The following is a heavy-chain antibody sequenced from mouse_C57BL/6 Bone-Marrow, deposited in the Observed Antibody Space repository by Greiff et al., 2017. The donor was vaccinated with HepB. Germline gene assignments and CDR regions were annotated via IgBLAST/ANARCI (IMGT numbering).Heavy chain of an antibody. CDR3: ARTIYYGNHGGFFFAY. D-gene: IGHD2-1*01. V-gene: IGHV1-18*01. J-gene: IGHJ3*01. CDR1: GYTFTDYN. Sequence: VQLKESGPELVKPGASVKIPCKASGYTFTDYNMDWVKQSHGKSLEWIGDINPNNGGTIYNQKFKGKATLTVDKSSSTAYMELRSLTSEDTAVYYCARTIYYGNHGGFFFAYWGQGTLVTVSA. CDR2: INPNNGGT.